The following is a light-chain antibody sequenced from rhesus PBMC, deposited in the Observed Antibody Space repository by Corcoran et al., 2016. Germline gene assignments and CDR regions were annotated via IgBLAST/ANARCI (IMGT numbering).Light chain of an antibody. V-gene: IGKV2-104*02. J-gene: IGKJ2*01. CDR1: QSLLDSEDGSTY. CDR3: MQALEFPYT. CDR2: VAS. Sequence: DIVMTQTPLSLSVTPGEPASISCRSSQSLLDSEDGSTYLDWYLQKPGQSSQCLIFVASKRASGVPDRFRGSGSDTDFTLKISRVEAEDIGIYYCMQALEFPYTFAQGTKVEIK.